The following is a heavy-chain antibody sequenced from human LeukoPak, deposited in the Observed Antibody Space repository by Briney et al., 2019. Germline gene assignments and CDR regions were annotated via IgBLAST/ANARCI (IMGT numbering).Heavy chain of an antibody. CDR1: GFTFSSYA. Sequence: GGSLRLSCAASGFTFSSYAMSWVRQAPGKGLEWVSYISSSSSSIYYADSVKGRFAISRDNAKNSLYLQMNSLRAEDTAIYYCARETGYDSYFDSWGQGTLVSVSS. CDR3: ARETGYDSYFDS. J-gene: IGHJ4*02. CDR2: ISSSSSSI. V-gene: IGHV3-48*01. D-gene: IGHD5-12*01.